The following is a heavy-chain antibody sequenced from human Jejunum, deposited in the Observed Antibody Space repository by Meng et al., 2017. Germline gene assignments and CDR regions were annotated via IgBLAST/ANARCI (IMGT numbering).Heavy chain of an antibody. V-gene: IGHV3-21*01. Sequence: GASLNISCAASGFTFSDYCMNWLRHAPGKGLEWVSSITNTSKYILYADSVRGRFTISRDNAKNSLFLRMDSLRPDDTALYYCVRDNSGRDWGQGTLVTVSS. D-gene: IGHD6-25*01. CDR3: VRDNSGRD. CDR1: GFTFSDYC. CDR2: ITNTSKYI. J-gene: IGHJ4*02.